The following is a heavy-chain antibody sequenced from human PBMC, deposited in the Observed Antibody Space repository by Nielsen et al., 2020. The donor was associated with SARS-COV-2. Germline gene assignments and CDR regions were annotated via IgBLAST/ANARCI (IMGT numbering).Heavy chain of an antibody. J-gene: IGHJ5*02. CDR1: GFTFSSYG. Sequence: GESLKISCAASGFTFSSYGMHWVRQAPGKGLEWVAVIWYDGSNKYYADSVKGRFTISRDNSKNTLYLQMNSLRAEDTAVYYCAAARYTSSWYRVNYFDPWGQGTPVTVSS. CDR3: AAARYTSSWYRVNYFDP. D-gene: IGHD6-13*01. CDR2: IWYDGSNK. V-gene: IGHV3-33*01.